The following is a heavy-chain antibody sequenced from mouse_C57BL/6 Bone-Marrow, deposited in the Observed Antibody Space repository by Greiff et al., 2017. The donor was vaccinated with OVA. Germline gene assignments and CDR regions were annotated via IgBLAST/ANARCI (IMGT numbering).Heavy chain of an antibody. J-gene: IGHJ4*01. D-gene: IGHD1-1*02. CDR1: GYTFTSYW. V-gene: IGHV1-53*01. CDR2: INPSNGGT. CDR3: ARRGWCYAMDY. Sequence: QVHVKQPGTELVKPGASVKLSCKASGYTFTSYWMHWVKQRPGQGLEWIGNINPSNGGTNYNEKFKSKATLTVDKSSSTAYMQLSSLTSEDSAVYYCARRGWCYAMDYWGQGTSVTVSS.